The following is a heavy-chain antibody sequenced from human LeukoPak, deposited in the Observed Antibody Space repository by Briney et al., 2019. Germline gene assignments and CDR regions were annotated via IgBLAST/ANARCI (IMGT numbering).Heavy chain of an antibody. D-gene: IGHD6-25*01. CDR1: GVSISSSSYY. CDR3: ASFPTAASPLDY. J-gene: IGHJ4*02. Sequence: SETLSLTCTVSGVSISSSSYYWGWIRQPPGKGLEWIGSIYYSGSTYYNPSLKSRVTISVDTSKNQFSLKLSSVTAADTAVYYCASFPTAASPLDYWGQGTLVTVSS. V-gene: IGHV4-39*07. CDR2: IYYSGST.